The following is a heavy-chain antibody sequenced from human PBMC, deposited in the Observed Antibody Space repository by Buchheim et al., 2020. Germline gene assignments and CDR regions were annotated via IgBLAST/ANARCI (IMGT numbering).Heavy chain of an antibody. CDR2: IKQDGCEK. V-gene: IGHV3-7*01. CDR3: ARVERAASQDYYYGMDV. J-gene: IGHJ6*02. Sequence: EVQLVESGGGLVQPGGSLRLSCAASGFTFSSYWMSWVRQAPGTGLEWVANIKQDGCEKYYVDSVKGRFTISRDNAKNSLYLQMNSLRAEDTAVYYCARVERAASQDYYYGMDVWGQGTT. D-gene: IGHD6-13*01. CDR1: GFTFSSYW.